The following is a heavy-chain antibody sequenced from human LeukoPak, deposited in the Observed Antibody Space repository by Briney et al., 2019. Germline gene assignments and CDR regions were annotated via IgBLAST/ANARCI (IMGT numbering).Heavy chain of an antibody. CDR3: ARDDRYYNGSGSYYKEDYYYYYGMDV. V-gene: IGHV1-69*01. J-gene: IGHJ6*04. Sequence: GASVKVSCKASGGTFSSYAISWVRQAPGQGLEWMGGIIPIFGTANYAQKFLGRVTITADESTSTAYMELSSLRSEDTAVYYCARDDRYYNGSGSYYKEDYYYYYGMDVWGKGTTVTVSS. D-gene: IGHD3-10*01. CDR2: IIPIFGTA. CDR1: GGTFSSYA.